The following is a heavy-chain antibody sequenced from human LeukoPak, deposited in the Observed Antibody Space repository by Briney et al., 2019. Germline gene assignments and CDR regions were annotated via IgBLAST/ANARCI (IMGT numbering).Heavy chain of an antibody. D-gene: IGHD3-10*01. CDR3: ARGGSGSYSQY. J-gene: IGHJ4*02. CDR2: MNPNSGNT. CDR1: GYTFTTYD. Sequence: GASVKVSCKASGYTFTTYDINWVRQASGQGLEWMGWMNPNSGNTVYAQKFQGRATMTRNTSISTAYMELSSLRSEDTAVYYCARGGSGSYSQYWGQGTLVTVSS. V-gene: IGHV1-8*01.